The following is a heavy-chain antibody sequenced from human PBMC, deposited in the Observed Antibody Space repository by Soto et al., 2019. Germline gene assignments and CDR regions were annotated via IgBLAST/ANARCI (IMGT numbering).Heavy chain of an antibody. V-gene: IGHV4-59*01. CDR3: ARDLGYYGSGSYHYYYYYGMDV. CDR2: IYYSGST. J-gene: IGHJ6*02. CDR1: GGSISSYY. Sequence: SETLSLTCTVSGGSISSYYWSWIRQPPGKGLEWIGYIYYSGSTNYNPSLKSRVTISVDTSKNQFSLKLSSVTAADTAVYYCARDLGYYGSGSYHYYYYYGMDVWGQGTTVTV. D-gene: IGHD3-10*01.